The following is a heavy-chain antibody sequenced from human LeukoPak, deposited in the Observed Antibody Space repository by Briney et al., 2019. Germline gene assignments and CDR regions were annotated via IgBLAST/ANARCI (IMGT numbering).Heavy chain of an antibody. V-gene: IGHV1-69*13. CDR2: IIPIFGTA. J-gene: IGHJ4*02. Sequence: SVKVSCKASGGTFSSYAISWVRQAPGQGLEWMGGIIPIFGTANYAQKSQGRVTITADEPTSTAYMELSRLRSEDTAVYYCAREGRRDGYNLPFDYWGQGTLVTVSS. CDR3: AREGRRDGYNLPFDY. CDR1: GGTFSSYA. D-gene: IGHD5-24*01.